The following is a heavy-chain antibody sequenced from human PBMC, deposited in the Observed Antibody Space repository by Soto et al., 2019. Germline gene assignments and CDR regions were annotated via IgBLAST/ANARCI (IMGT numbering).Heavy chain of an antibody. Sequence: QVQLVQSGAEVKKPGASVKVSCKASGYTFTSYGISWVRQAPGQGLEWMGWISAYNGNTNYAQKFQGRVTMTTDTSASTASVELRIPRSDDTAVYFCARGGKYCTNGVCSISGLGVWGQATTVTVSS. D-gene: IGHD2-8*01. J-gene: IGHJ6*02. CDR3: ARGGKYCTNGVCSISGLGV. CDR1: GYTFTSYG. CDR2: ISAYNGNT. V-gene: IGHV1-18*01.